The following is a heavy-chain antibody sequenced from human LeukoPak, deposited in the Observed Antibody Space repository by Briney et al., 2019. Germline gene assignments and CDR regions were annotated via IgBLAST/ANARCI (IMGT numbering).Heavy chain of an antibody. Sequence: PGGSLRLSCAASGISFSSHGMNWVRQAPGKGLEWVSGINWNGGSTGYADSVRGRFTISRDNAKNSLSLRMNSLRAEDTALYYCARYCSGGSCYGFRAFDYWGQGTLVTVSS. D-gene: IGHD2-15*01. CDR3: ARYCSGGSCYGFRAFDY. CDR1: GISFSSHG. CDR2: INWNGGST. J-gene: IGHJ4*02. V-gene: IGHV3-20*04.